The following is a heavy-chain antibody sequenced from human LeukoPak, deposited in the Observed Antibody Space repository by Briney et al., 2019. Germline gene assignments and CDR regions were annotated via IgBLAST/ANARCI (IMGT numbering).Heavy chain of an antibody. V-gene: IGHV4-39*07. CDR2: IYYSGST. Sequence: SETLSLTCTVSGGSISSSSYYWGWIRQPPGKGLEWIGSIYYSGSTYYNPSLKSRVTISVDTSKNQLSLKLSSVTAADTAVYYCARDGSEAGYCSSTSCYGFDPWGQGTLVTVSS. D-gene: IGHD2-2*01. CDR3: ARDGSEAGYCSSTSCYGFDP. J-gene: IGHJ5*02. CDR1: GGSISSSSYY.